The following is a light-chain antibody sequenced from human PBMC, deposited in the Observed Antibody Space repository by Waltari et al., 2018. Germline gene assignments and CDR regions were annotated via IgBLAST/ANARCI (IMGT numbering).Light chain of an antibody. Sequence: QSALTQPPSASGSPGQSVTISCTGTSSDVGVYNYVSWYQQHPGKAPKLIIYEVTKRPSGVPDRFSGSKSGNTASLTVSGLQAEDEADYYCSSYAGSNTPFGGGTKLTVL. CDR3: SSYAGSNTP. J-gene: IGLJ3*02. V-gene: IGLV2-8*01. CDR2: EVT. CDR1: SSDVGVYNY.